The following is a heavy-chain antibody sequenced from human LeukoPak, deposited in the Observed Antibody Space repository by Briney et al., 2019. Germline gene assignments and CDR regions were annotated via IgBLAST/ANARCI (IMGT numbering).Heavy chain of an antibody. D-gene: IGHD1-1*01. Sequence: ASVKVSCKASGYTFTGYYMHWVRQAPGQGLEWMGWINPNSGGTDYAQKFQGRVTMTRDTSISTAYMELNRLRSDDTAVYYCARAHVTTGPDYWGQGTLVTVSS. J-gene: IGHJ4*02. V-gene: IGHV1-2*02. CDR1: GYTFTGYY. CDR2: INPNSGGT. CDR3: ARAHVTTGPDY.